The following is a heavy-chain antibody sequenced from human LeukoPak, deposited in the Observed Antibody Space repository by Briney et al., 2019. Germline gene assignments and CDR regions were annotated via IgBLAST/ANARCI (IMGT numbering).Heavy chain of an antibody. J-gene: IGHJ4*02. Sequence: GAAGKVCCTSSGYTFTSCGISWVRHAPGPGLEWVGWISVNNGNTNYAQKFQDRLTLTTDTSTSTAFMELRSLRADDSAVYFCAYGGDGYNEIYYDYWGQGTLVTVSS. CDR3: AYGGDGYNEIYYDY. CDR2: ISVNNGNT. D-gene: IGHD5-24*01. CDR1: GYTFTSCG. V-gene: IGHV1-18*01.